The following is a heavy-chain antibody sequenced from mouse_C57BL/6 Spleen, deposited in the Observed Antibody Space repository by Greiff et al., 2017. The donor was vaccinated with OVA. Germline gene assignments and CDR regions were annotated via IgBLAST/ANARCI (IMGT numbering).Heavy chain of an antibody. V-gene: IGHV1-26*01. Sequence: EVQLQQSGPELVKPGASVKISCKASGYTFTDYYMNWVKQSHGKSLEWIGDINPNNGGTSYNQKFKGKATLTVDKSSSTAYMELRSLTSEDSAVYYCARVLRPVASYFDVWGTGTTVTVSS. CDR1: GYTFTDYY. D-gene: IGHD1-2*01. CDR2: INPNNGGT. J-gene: IGHJ1*03. CDR3: ARVLRPVASYFDV.